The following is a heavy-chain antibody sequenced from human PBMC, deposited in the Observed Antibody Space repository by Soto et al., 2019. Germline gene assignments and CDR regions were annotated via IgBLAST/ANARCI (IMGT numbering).Heavy chain of an antibody. D-gene: IGHD5-18*01. CDR2: ISSSSSYI. CDR3: ARDQPGYSYGYGLGY. J-gene: IGHJ4*02. V-gene: IGHV3-21*01. CDR1: GFTFSSYS. Sequence: EVQLVGSGGGLVKPGGSLRLSCAASGFTFSSYSMNWVRQAPGKGLEWVSSISSSSSYIYYADSVKGRFTISRDNAKNSLYLQMNSLIAEDTAVYYCARDQPGYSYGYGLGYWGQGTLVTVSS.